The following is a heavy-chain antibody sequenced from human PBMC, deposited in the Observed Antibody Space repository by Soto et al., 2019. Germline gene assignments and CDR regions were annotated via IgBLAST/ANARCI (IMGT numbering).Heavy chain of an antibody. J-gene: IGHJ4*02. CDR2: ITSNGDRT. V-gene: IGHV3-23*01. Sequence: GGSLRLSCAASGFTFSTCSMSWVRQAPGRGLEWVSSITSNGDRTFYPDSVKGRFTISRDNSKNTLYLQMNSLRVEDTAVYYGAKDRPNYFYPDGSYYKVGGDYWGQGTLVTVSS. CDR1: GFTFSTCS. D-gene: IGHD3-10*01. CDR3: AKDRPNYFYPDGSYYKVGGDY.